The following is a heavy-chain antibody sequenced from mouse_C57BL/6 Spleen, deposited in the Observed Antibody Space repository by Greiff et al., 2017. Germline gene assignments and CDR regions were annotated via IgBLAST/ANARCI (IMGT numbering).Heavy chain of an antibody. V-gene: IGHV1-52*01. J-gene: IGHJ4*01. D-gene: IGHD1-1*01. CDR3: ARDLRWGMDD. CDR2: IDPSDSET. CDR1: GYTFTSYW. Sequence: VQLQQSGAELVRPGSSVKLSCTASGYTFTSYWMNWVKQRPIQGLEWIVNIDPSDSETHYNQTFKDKATLTVDKSSSTAYMQRSRLTSEDTAVYYCARDLRWGMDDWGQGTSVTVSS.